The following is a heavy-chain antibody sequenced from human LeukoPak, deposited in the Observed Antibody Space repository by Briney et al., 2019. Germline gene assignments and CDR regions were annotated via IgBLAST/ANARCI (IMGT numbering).Heavy chain of an antibody. CDR1: GGSISSYY. J-gene: IGHJ6*03. Sequence: PSETLSLTCTVSGGSISSYYWSWIRQPPGKGLEWIGYIYYSGSTNYNPSLKSRVTISVDTSKNQFSLKLSSVTAADTAVYYCARDRVVAAAGTKRTYYYYYYMDVWGKGTTVTISS. V-gene: IGHV4-59*01. CDR3: ARDRVVAAAGTKRTYYYYYYMDV. D-gene: IGHD6-13*01. CDR2: IYYSGST.